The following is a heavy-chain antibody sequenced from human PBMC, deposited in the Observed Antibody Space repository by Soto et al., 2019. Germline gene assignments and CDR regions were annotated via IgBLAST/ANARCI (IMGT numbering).Heavy chain of an antibody. CDR1: GFTFSSYL. V-gene: IGHV3-7*01. CDR3: SRSLAY. CDR2: INQDGSEE. J-gene: IGHJ4*02. Sequence: PGGSLRLSCAASGFTFSSYLMDCVRQAPGKGLEWVANINQDGSEENYVDSVKGRFTISRDNAKNSLYLQMSSLTVEDSALYYCSRSLAYWGQGAMVTVSS.